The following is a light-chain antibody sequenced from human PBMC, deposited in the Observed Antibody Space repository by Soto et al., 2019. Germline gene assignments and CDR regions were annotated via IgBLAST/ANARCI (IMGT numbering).Light chain of an antibody. V-gene: IGKV3-11*01. Sequence: ETVLTQSPATLSLSPGERATLYCRASQSVSSYLAWYQQNPGQAPRLLIYDASNRATGIPARFSGSGSGTDFTLTISSLEPEDFAVYYCQQRINWPTFGQGTRLE. CDR2: DAS. CDR1: QSVSSY. CDR3: QQRINWPT. J-gene: IGKJ5*01.